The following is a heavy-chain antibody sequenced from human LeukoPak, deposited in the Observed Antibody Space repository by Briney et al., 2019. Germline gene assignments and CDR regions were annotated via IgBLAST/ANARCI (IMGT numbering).Heavy chain of an antibody. CDR1: GFTFNNYA. CDR2: ISSSSSYI. Sequence: GGSLRLSCAASGFTFNNYAMSWVRQAPGKGLEWVSSISSSSSYIYYADSVKGRFTISRDNAKNSLYLQMNSLRAEDTAVYYCAGPHAVTEDYWGQGTLVTVSS. CDR3: AGPHAVTEDY. V-gene: IGHV3-21*01. J-gene: IGHJ4*02. D-gene: IGHD2-21*02.